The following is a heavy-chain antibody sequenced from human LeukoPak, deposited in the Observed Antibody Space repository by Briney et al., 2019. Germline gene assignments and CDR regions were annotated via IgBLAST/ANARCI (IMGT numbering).Heavy chain of an antibody. Sequence: ASVKVSCMASGYTFTSYYMHWVRPAPGQGLEWVGIINPSGGSTSYAQKFQGRVTMTRDTSTSTVYMELSSLRSEDTAVYYCARDYGDYGGPGDYYYYYGMDVWGQGTTVTVSS. CDR3: ARDYGDYGGPGDYYYYYGMDV. V-gene: IGHV1-46*01. J-gene: IGHJ6*02. D-gene: IGHD4-17*01. CDR1: GYTFTSYY. CDR2: INPSGGST.